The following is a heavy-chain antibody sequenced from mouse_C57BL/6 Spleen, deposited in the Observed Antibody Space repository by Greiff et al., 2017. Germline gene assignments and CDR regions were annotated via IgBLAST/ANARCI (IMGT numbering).Heavy chain of an antibody. CDR3: ARSMTYGYDVAY. CDR2: IHPNSGST. J-gene: IGHJ3*01. V-gene: IGHV1-64*01. Sequence: QVQLQQPGAELVKPGASVKLSCKASGYTFTSYWMHWVKQRPGQGLEWIGMIHPNSGSTNYNEKFKGKATVTVDKSSSTAYVQLSSLTSEYSAVYYCARSMTYGYDVAYWGQGTLVTVSA. D-gene: IGHD2-2*01. CDR1: GYTFTSYW.